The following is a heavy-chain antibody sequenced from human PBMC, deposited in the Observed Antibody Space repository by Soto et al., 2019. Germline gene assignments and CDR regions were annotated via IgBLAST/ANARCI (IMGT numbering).Heavy chain of an antibody. V-gene: IGHV3-30*18. J-gene: IGHJ5*02. CDR2: ISYDGSNK. Sequence: QVQLVESGGGVVQPGRSLRLSCAASGFTFSSYGMHWVRQAPGKGLEWVAVISYDGSNKYYADSVKGRFTISRDNSKNTLYLQMNSRRAEDTAVYYCAKDRSKWERLSWFDPWGQGTLVTVSS. D-gene: IGHD1-26*01. CDR1: GFTFSSYG. CDR3: AKDRSKWERLSWFDP.